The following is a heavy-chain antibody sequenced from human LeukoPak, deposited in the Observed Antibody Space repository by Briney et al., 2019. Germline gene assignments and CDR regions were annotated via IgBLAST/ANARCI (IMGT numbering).Heavy chain of an antibody. V-gene: IGHV1-46*01. CDR1: GYTFTGYY. CDR3: AREWLLEGDAFDI. Sequence: REASVKVSCKASGYTFTGYYMHWVRQAPGQGLEWMGIINPSGGSTSYAQKFQGRVTMTRDMSTSTVYMELSSLRSEDTAVYYCAREWLLEGDAFDIWGQGTMVTVSS. CDR2: INPSGGST. J-gene: IGHJ3*02. D-gene: IGHD3-22*01.